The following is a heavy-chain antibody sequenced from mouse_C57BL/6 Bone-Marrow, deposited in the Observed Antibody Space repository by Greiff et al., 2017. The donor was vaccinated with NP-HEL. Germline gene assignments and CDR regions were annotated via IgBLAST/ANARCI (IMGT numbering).Heavy chain of an antibody. D-gene: IGHD1-1*01. CDR1: GYTFTDYY. CDR2: INPYNGGT. V-gene: IGHV1-19*01. Sequence: VQLQQSGPVLVKPGASVKMSCKASGYTFTDYYMNWVKQSHGQSLEWIGVINPYNGGTSYNQKFKGKATLTVDQSSSTAYMELNNLTSEDSAVYYCASPPIYYYDSSYAMDYWGQGTSVTVSA. J-gene: IGHJ4*01. CDR3: ASPPIYYYDSSYAMDY.